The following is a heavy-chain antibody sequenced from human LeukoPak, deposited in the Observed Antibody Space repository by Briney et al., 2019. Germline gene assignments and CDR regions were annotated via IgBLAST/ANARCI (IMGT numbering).Heavy chain of an antibody. J-gene: IGHJ4*02. CDR2: MNPNSGNT. CDR3: ARGATMVRGVIITEPFGEY. V-gene: IGHV1-8*01. Sequence: ASVKVSCKASGYTFTSYDINWVRQATGQGLEWMGWMNPNSGNTGYAQKFQGRVTMTRNTSISTAYMELSSLRSEDTAVYYCARGATMVRGVIITEPFGEYWGQGTLVTVSS. D-gene: IGHD3-10*01. CDR1: GYTFTSYD.